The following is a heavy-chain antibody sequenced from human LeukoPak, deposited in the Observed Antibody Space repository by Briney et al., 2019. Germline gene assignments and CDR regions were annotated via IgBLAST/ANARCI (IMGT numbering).Heavy chain of an antibody. CDR3: ARDHLPLAYYDRLDAFDI. D-gene: IGHD3-22*01. Sequence: SVKVSCKASGGTFSSYAISWVRHAPGQGLEWMGRIIPIFGTANYAQKFQGRVTITTDESTSTAYMELSSLRSEATAVYYCARDHLPLAYYDRLDAFDIWGQGTMVTVSS. CDR1: GGTFSSYA. J-gene: IGHJ3*02. V-gene: IGHV1-69*05. CDR2: IIPIFGTA.